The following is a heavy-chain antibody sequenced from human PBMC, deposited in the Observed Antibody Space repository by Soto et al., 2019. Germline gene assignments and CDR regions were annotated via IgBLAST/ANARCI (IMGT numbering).Heavy chain of an antibody. J-gene: IGHJ4*02. CDR3: ARDVGYGLIDY. Sequence: GASVKVSCKASGYTFTGYAMHWVRQAPGQRLEWMGWINAGNGNTKYSQKFQGRFTITRDTSASTAYMELSSLRSEDTAVYYCARDVGYGLIDYWGQGTLVTVSS. V-gene: IGHV1-3*01. D-gene: IGHD5-18*01. CDR2: INAGNGNT. CDR1: GYTFTGYA.